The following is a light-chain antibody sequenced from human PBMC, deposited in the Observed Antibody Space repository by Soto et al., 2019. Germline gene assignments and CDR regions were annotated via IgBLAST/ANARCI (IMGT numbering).Light chain of an antibody. CDR1: QSVSSN. CDR3: QQCNDWPHT. J-gene: IGKJ2*01. V-gene: IGKV3-15*01. Sequence: EIVMTQSPATLSVSPGERATLSCRASQSVSSNLAWYQQKPGQAPRLLIYGASTRATGIPARFSGRGSGTEFTLTIGSLQSEDCAVYYCQQCNDWPHTFGQGTKLEIK. CDR2: GAS.